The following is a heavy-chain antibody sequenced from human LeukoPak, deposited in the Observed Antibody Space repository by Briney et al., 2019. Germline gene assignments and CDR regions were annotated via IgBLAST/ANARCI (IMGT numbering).Heavy chain of an antibody. CDR3: ARFHPYYYDSSGYYPPDI. D-gene: IGHD3-22*01. Sequence: SETLSLTCTVSGGSISSYYWSWIRQPPGKGLEWIGYIYYSGSTNYNPSLKSRVTISVVTSKNQFSLKLSSVTAADTAVYYCARFHPYYYDSSGYYPPDIWGQGTMVTVSS. J-gene: IGHJ3*02. CDR2: IYYSGST. V-gene: IGHV4-59*08. CDR1: GGSISSYY.